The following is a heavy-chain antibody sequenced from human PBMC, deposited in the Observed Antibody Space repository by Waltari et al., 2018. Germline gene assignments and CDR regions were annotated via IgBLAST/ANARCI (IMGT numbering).Heavy chain of an antibody. CDR3: ARLAWEFPNDY. V-gene: IGHV1-2*06. CDR1: GYTMIAYY. Sequence: QVQLVQSGAEVRKPGASVKVSCKASGYTMIAYYINWVRQAPGQGLEWMGRINPKTGDTNYIKKFQGRVTMTRDTSKSTVYMELSGLRSNDTAVYYCARLAWEFPNDYWGQGTRVTVSS. J-gene: IGHJ4*02. CDR2: INPKTGDT. D-gene: IGHD1-26*01.